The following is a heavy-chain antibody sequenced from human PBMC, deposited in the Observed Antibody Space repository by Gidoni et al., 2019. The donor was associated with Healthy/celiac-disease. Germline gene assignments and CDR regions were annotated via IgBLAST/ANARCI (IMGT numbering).Heavy chain of an antibody. CDR2: IKSKADGGTT. Sequence: EVQLVESGGGLVKPGGSLRLSCAASVFTFSTSWMSWVRQAPGKGLEWVGRIKSKADGGTTDYAAPVKGRFTISRDDSKNTLYLQMNSLKTEDTAVYYCTTDPLLWFGEVGAAGVDAFDIWGQGTMVTVSS. D-gene: IGHD3-10*01. CDR1: VFTFSTSW. V-gene: IGHV3-15*01. J-gene: IGHJ3*02. CDR3: TTDPLLWFGEVGAAGVDAFDI.